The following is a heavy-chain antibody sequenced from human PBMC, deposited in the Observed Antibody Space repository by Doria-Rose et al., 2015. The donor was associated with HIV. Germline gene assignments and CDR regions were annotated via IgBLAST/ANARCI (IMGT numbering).Heavy chain of an antibody. CDR3: ARGHYDVLTDSTYFFDF. CDR2: INPNSGDT. J-gene: IGHJ4*02. CDR1: GYTFTNYY. D-gene: IGHD3-9*01. V-gene: IGHV1-2*04. Sequence: QLVQSGAEVKKPGASLKVSCKTSGYTFTNYYLHWVRQAPGQGLEWMGWINPNSGDTNYAQKFQGWVTMTRDTSISTIYMELGRLRSDDTAVYFCARGHYDVLTDSTYFFDFWGQGTLVTVSS.